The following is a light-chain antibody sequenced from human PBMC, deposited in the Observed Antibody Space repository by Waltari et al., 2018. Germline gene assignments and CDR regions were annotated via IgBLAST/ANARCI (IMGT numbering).Light chain of an antibody. CDR1: QTVLYSDNNNY. V-gene: IGKV4-1*01. CDR3: QQYFGTPVT. J-gene: IGKJ2*01. CDR2: WSS. Sequence: DIVMTQSPDSLAVSLGETATISCKSSQTVLYSDNNNYLGWYQQKPGQPPKVLIQWSSTREPGVPDRFVGSGSGTDFTLTINSLQAEDVAVYYCQQYFGTPVTFGQGTRLEIK.